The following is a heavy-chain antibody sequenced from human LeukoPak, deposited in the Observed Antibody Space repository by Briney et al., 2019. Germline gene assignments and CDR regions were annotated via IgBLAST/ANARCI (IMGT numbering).Heavy chain of an antibody. CDR2: IYYSGST. CDR1: GGSISSSSYY. D-gene: IGHD3-10*01. Sequence: SETLSLTCTVSGGSISSSSYYWGWIRQPPGKGLEWIGSIYYSGSTYYNPSLKGRVTISVDTSKNQFSLKLSSVTAADTAVYYCASSDGSGSYYNPEHWGQGTLVTVSS. CDR3: ASSDGSGSYYNPEH. J-gene: IGHJ1*01. V-gene: IGHV4-39*07.